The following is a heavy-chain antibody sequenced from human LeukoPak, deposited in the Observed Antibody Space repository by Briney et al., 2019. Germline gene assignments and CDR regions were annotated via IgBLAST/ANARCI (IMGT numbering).Heavy chain of an antibody. V-gene: IGHV3-48*02. CDR1: GFTFSSYS. D-gene: IGHD1-26*01. CDR2: ISSSSSTI. Sequence: GGSLRLSCAASGFTFSSYSMNWVRQAPGKGLEWVSYISSSSSTIYYADSVKGRFTISRDNAKNSLYLQMNSLRDEDTAVYYCARDLLVGATYNSVGYWGQGTLVTVSS. CDR3: ARDLLVGATYNSVGY. J-gene: IGHJ4*02.